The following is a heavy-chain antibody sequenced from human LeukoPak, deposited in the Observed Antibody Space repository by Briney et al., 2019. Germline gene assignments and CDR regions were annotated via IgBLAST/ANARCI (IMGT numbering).Heavy chain of an antibody. D-gene: IGHD3-22*01. CDR3: AKRPRVGYDSSVSDY. CDR2: ISGSGGST. CDR1: GFTFTNYA. J-gene: IGHJ4*02. Sequence: GGTLRLSCAASGFTFTNYAMSWVRQAPGKGLEWVSHISGSGGSTYYADSVKGRFTISRDKSKNTLYLQMSSLRAEDTAVYYCAKRPRVGYDSSVSDYWGQGTLVTVSS. V-gene: IGHV3-23*01.